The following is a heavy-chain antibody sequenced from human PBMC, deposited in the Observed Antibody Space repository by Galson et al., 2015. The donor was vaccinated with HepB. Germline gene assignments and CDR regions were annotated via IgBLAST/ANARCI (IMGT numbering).Heavy chain of an antibody. V-gene: IGHV3-7*03. Sequence: SLRLSCAASGFSFSKHWMSWVRQAPGKGLEWVANIKHDGSEKYYVDSVKGRFTISRVNAKNSLYLQINSLRAEDTAVYYCARDTTRPSTYNYDGSPYTLDYWGQGTLVTVSS. CDR2: IKHDGSEK. CDR1: GFSFSKHW. CDR3: ARDTTRPSTYNYDGSPYTLDY. J-gene: IGHJ4*02. D-gene: IGHD3-22*01.